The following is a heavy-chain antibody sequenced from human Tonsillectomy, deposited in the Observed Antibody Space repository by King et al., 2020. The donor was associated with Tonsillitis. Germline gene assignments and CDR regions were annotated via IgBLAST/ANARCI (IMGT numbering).Heavy chain of an antibody. J-gene: IGHJ3*02. CDR2: IRGDGSKK. CDR3: ARDRNHEDSGMYYDVFDI. D-gene: IGHD2-8*01. V-gene: IGHV3-7*04. CDR1: GFIFSNYC. Sequence: VQLVESGGGLVQPGGSLSLSCAGAGFIFSNYCMVLLLQAPGAGLEGGANIRGDGSKKDYFESVKGRFAISRDNAKKSPYLQMNSLRVEDTAVYYCARDRNHEDSGMYYDVFDIWGQGTMLTVSS.